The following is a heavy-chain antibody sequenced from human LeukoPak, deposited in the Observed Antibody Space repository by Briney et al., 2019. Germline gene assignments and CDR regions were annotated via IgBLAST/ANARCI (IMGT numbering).Heavy chain of an antibody. CDR2: LYTGGGT. J-gene: IGHJ5*02. CDR3: ARGATDTTRWFDP. D-gene: IGHD1-7*01. V-gene: IGHV3-53*01. CDR1: GFSVRTTY. Sequence: GGSLRLSCAASGFSVRTTYMSWVRQAPGKGLGWVSVLYTGGGTDHADSVKGRFTISRDNSKNTLSLQMNGLRAEDTAAYYCARGATDTTRWFDPWGQGTLVTVSS.